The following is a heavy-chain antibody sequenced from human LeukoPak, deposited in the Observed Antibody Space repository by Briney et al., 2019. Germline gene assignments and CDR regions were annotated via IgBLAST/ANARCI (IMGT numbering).Heavy chain of an antibody. CDR3: TKDSNGDYVGAFDP. CDR1: GFTFSSFA. J-gene: IGHJ5*02. D-gene: IGHD4-17*01. V-gene: IGHV3-23*01. CDR2: ITGGHFAS. Sequence: GGSLRLSCAASGFTFSSFAMTWVRQALGKGLEWVSSITGGHFASYNTDSVKGRFTISRDDSKNTPYLQMNSLRAEDTALYYCTKDSNGDYVGAFDPWGPGTPVTVSS.